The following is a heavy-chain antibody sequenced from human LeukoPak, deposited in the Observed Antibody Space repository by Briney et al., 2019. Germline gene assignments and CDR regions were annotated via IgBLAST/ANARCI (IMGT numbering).Heavy chain of an antibody. J-gene: IGHJ4*02. CDR2: IYYSGST. CDR1: GGSISSGGYY. D-gene: IGHD6-6*01. Sequence: SETLSLTCTVSGGSISSGGYYWSWIRQHPGKGLEWIGYIYYSGSTYYNPSLKSRVTISVDTSKNQFSLKLSSVTAADTAVYYCATRYSSSSIHPVRFDYWGQGTLVTVSS. V-gene: IGHV4-31*03. CDR3: ATRYSSSSIHPVRFDY.